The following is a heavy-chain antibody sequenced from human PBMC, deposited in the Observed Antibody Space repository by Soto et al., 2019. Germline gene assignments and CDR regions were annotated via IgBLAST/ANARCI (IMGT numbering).Heavy chain of an antibody. V-gene: IGHV1-18*01. CDR1: GYTITSYG. Sequence: QVQLVQSGAEVKKPGASVKVSCKTSGYTITSYGIAWVRQAPGQGLEWMGWISGYNDNANYAQKLQGRVTLTTDTSTRTAYMELRSLRSDDTAVYYCVRDGYCDYWGQGTLLTVSS. J-gene: IGHJ4*02. CDR2: ISGYNDNA. CDR3: VRDGYCDY.